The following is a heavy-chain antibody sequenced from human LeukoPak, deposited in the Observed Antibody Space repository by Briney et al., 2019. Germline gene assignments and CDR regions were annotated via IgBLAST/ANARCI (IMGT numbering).Heavy chain of an antibody. Sequence: PGGSLRLSCAASGFTFNGYAMSWVRQAPGKGLEWVSSISGSGANTYYAYSVKGRFTVYRDNSKNTLYLQVNNLRAEDTAVYYCAKHLGSHNFDYWGQGTLVTVSS. V-gene: IGHV3-23*01. CDR3: AKHLGSHNFDY. D-gene: IGHD3-10*01. J-gene: IGHJ4*02. CDR1: GFTFNGYA. CDR2: ISGSGANT.